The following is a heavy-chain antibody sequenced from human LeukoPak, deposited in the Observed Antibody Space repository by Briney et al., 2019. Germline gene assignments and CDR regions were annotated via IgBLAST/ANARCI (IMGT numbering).Heavy chain of an antibody. CDR2: ITPKSGDT. Sequence: SVKVSCKTSGYTFTDHYMHWVRQARGQALEWMGWITPKSGDTSYTQNFRGRLTMTTGASITTVYMELSGLRSDDTAVYYCPRGGAHTTVVVAPFIPPFGSWGQGTLVTVSS. J-gene: IGHJ5*01. CDR1: GYTFTDHY. V-gene: IGHV1-2*02. CDR3: PRGGAHTTVVVAPFIPPFGS. D-gene: IGHD2-2*02.